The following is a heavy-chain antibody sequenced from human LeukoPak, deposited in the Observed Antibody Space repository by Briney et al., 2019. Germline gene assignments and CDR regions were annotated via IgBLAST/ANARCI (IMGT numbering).Heavy chain of an antibody. CDR3: VRDGEGVAISVNYWFDP. CDR2: MNPNNGNT. D-gene: IGHD3-10*01. V-gene: IGHV1-8*01. Sequence: ASVKVSCKASGFTFTSYDINWVRQASGQGLEWMGWMNPNNGNTGYAQRFQGRVTMTRDTSISTAYMELRGLRSEDTAVYYCVRDGEGVAISVNYWFDPWGQGTLVTVSS. J-gene: IGHJ5*02. CDR1: GFTFTSYD.